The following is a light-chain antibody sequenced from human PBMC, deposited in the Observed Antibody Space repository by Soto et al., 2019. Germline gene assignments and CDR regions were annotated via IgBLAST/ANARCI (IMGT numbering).Light chain of an antibody. CDR2: GAS. Sequence: DIVLTQSPGALSLSPGERATLSCRASQSVSSSFLAWYQRKPGQAPRLLIYGASSRATGIPDRFSGSGSGTDFPLTISRLEPEDFAVYYCQQYDSSPRTFGQGTKVEIK. CDR1: QSVSSSF. CDR3: QQYDSSPRT. V-gene: IGKV3-20*01. J-gene: IGKJ1*01.